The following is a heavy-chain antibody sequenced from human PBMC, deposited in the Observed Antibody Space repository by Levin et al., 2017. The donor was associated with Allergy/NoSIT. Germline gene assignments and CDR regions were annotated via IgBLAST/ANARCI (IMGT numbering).Heavy chain of an antibody. Sequence: SCAASGFTFSSYAMTWVRQAPGKGLEWVSAISGSGASTYYADAVKGRFTISRDNSKNTLYLQMYSLRAEDAAVYYCAKSRSSWYADAVDYWGQGTLVTVSS. CDR2: ISGSGAST. CDR3: AKSRSSWYADAVDY. CDR1: GFTFSSYA. D-gene: IGHD6-13*01. J-gene: IGHJ4*02. V-gene: IGHV3-23*01.